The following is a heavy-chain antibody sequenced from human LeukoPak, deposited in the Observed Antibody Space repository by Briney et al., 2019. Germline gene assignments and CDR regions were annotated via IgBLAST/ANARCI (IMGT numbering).Heavy chain of an antibody. D-gene: IGHD3-22*01. CDR3: ARDGGANYYDSSGLAPSARYFQH. Sequence: GASVKVSCKASGYTFTGYYMHWVRQAPGKGLEWMGWINPNSGGTNYAQKFQGRVTMTRDTSISTAYMELSRLRSDDTAVYYCARDGGANYYDSSGLAPSARYFQHWGQGTLVTVSS. J-gene: IGHJ1*01. V-gene: IGHV1-2*02. CDR2: INPNSGGT. CDR1: GYTFTGYY.